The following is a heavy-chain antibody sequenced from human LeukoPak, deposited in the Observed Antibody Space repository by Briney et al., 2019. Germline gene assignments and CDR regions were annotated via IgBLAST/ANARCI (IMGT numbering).Heavy chain of an antibody. CDR2: ET. V-gene: IGHV1-24*01. D-gene: IGHD3-16*02. Sequence: GASVKVSCKVSGYTLSELFMHWVRQTPGKGLEWMGRETIFAQNFQGRVTMTEDTSTNTAYMELSSLRSEETAIYYCATGIPFGRPIVTAYYFDQWGQGTQVTVSS. CDR1: GYTLSELF. J-gene: IGHJ4*02. CDR3: ATGIPFGRPIVTAYYFDQ.